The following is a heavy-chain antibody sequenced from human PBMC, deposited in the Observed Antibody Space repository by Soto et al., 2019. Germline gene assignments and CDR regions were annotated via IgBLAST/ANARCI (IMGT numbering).Heavy chain of an antibody. J-gene: IGHJ4*02. CDR1: GYTFTNFG. CDR3: ARGGAPIDC. D-gene: IGHD3-16*01. Sequence: QVQLVQSGAEVKEPGASVKVSCKTSGYTFTNFGLSWVRQAPGQGLEWMGWISAYNGNTNYAQNFQGRVTMTTDTSTSTDYMELRSLRSGDTAVYYCARGGAPIDCWGQGTLLTVSS. CDR2: ISAYNGNT. V-gene: IGHV1-18*01.